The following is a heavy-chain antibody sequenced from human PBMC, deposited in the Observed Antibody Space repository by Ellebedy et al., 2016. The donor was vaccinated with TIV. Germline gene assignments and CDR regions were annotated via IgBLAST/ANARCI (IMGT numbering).Heavy chain of an antibody. J-gene: IGHJ6*02. CDR1: GYTFTTYA. D-gene: IGHD3-22*01. CDR2: INGGNGNT. V-gene: IGHV1-3*01. CDR3: ASARNYYDSSGYYQKSYGMDV. Sequence: AASVKVSCKASGYTFTTYAIHWVRQAPGQGLEWMGWINGGNGNTKYSQKFQGRVTITRDTSASTAYMELSSLRSEDTAVYHCASARNYYDSSGYYQKSYGMDVWGQGTTVTVSS.